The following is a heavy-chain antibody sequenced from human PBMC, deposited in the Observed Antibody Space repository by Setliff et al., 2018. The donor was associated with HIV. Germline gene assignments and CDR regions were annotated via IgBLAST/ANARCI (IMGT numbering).Heavy chain of an antibody. CDR3: ARDSVYGFLAWGWFDP. J-gene: IGHJ5*02. Sequence: NPSETLSLTCTVSGGSISSGSYYWSWIRQPAGKGLEWIGHIYTSGSTNYNPSLKSRVTISVDTSKNQFSLKLSSVTAADTAVYYCARDSVYGFLAWGWFDPWGQGTLVTSPQ. CDR1: GGSISSGSYY. D-gene: IGHD3-3*01. CDR2: IYTSGST. V-gene: IGHV4-61*09.